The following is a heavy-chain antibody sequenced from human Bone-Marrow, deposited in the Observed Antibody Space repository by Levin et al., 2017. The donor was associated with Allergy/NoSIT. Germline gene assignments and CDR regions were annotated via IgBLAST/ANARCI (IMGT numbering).Heavy chain of an antibody. CDR3: ARLDLITGIDY. V-gene: IGHV3-66*02. J-gene: IGHJ4*02. D-gene: IGHD1-14*01. CDR1: GFTVSNNY. Sequence: GESLKISCVVSGFTVSNNYMSWVRQAPGKGLEWVSVIYSGGSTYYADSVKGRLTISRDNSKNTVYLQMNSLRAEDTAMYYCARLDLITGIDYWGQGTLVTVSS. CDR2: IYSGGST.